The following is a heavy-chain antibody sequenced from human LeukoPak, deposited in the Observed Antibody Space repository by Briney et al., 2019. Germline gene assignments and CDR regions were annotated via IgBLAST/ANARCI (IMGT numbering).Heavy chain of an antibody. Sequence: GGPLRLSCAASGFTFRSHAMSWVRQAPGKGLEWVSVISGSDGSTYYADSVKGRFTISRDNSKNTLYLQMNSLRAEDMAVYYCAKGYTNYLGYFDYWGQGTLVTVSS. CDR1: GFTFRSHA. CDR3: AKGYTNYLGYFDY. CDR2: ISGSDGST. V-gene: IGHV3-23*01. J-gene: IGHJ4*02. D-gene: IGHD4-11*01.